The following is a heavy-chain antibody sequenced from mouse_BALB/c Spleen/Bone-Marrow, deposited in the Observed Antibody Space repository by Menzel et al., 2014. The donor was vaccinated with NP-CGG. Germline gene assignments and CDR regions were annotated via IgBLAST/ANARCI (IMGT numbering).Heavy chain of an antibody. Sequence: VKLQESGAELVKPGASVKMSCKASGYTFTSYWMHWVKQRPGQGLEWIGVIDPSDSYTSYNQKFKGKATLTVDTSSSTAYMQLSSLTSEDSAVYYCTRSRDYGNWFAYWGQGTLVTVPA. CDR2: IDPSDSYT. J-gene: IGHJ3*01. D-gene: IGHD2-1*01. CDR3: TRSRDYGNWFAY. CDR1: GYTFTSYW. V-gene: IGHV1S127*01.